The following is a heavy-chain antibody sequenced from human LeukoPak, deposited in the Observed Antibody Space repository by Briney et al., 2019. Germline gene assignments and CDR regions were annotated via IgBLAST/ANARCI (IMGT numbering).Heavy chain of an antibody. D-gene: IGHD6-13*01. J-gene: IGHJ4*02. CDR1: GFTFSSYS. CDR3: ARPYSSSWYYFDY. CDR2: ISSSSSYI. Sequence: GGSLRLSRAASGFTFSSYSMNWVRQAPGKGLEWVSSISSSSSYIYYADSVKGRFTISRDNAKNSLYLQMNSLRAEDTAVYYCARPYSSSWYYFDYWGQGTLVTVSS. V-gene: IGHV3-21*01.